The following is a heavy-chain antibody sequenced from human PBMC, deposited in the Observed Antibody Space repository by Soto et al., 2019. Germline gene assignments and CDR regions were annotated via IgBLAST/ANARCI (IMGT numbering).Heavy chain of an antibody. CDR2: INHSGSS. D-gene: IGHD2-21*01. CDR1: GGSFSGFS. CDR3: ARIAGLWYYDL. Sequence: SETLSLTCAVHGGSFSGFSWTWIRQPHGKGLGWNGEINHSGSSNYDQPLKSRVTMSLDTSRNQSSLSLNSVTAADTAVYYCARIAGLWYYDLWGRGTLVTVSS. V-gene: IGHV4-34*01. J-gene: IGHJ2*01.